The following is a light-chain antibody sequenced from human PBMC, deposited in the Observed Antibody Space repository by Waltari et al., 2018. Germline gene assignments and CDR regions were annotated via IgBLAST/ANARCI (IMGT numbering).Light chain of an antibody. Sequence: QSALTQPASVSGSPGQSITISCSGTNSDVGGYDYVSWYQHHPGKAPKLIIYDVTKGPPGGSNGFSGSKSGNTASLTISGLQAEDEADYYFSSYAGGNNVLFGGGTKVTVL. CDR1: NSDVGGYDY. CDR2: DVT. V-gene: IGLV2-23*02. CDR3: SSYAGGNNVL. J-gene: IGLJ2*01.